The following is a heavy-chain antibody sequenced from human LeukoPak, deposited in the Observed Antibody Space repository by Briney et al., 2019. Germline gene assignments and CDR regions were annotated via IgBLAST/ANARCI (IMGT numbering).Heavy chain of an antibody. CDR3: AITMVRGVIFSGYGMDV. CDR1: GYTFSSHY. V-gene: IGHV1-46*03. D-gene: IGHD3-10*01. CDR2: INPSTGTT. J-gene: IGHJ6*02. Sequence: VASVKVSCKTSGYTFSSHYMHWVRQAPGQGLEWMGIINPSTGTTNYPQKLQGRVTMTTDTSTSTAYMELRSLRSDDTAVYYCAITMVRGVIFSGYGMDVWGQGTTVTVSS.